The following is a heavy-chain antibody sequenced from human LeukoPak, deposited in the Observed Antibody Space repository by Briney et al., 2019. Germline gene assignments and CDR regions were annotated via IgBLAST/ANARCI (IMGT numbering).Heavy chain of an antibody. CDR2: IYYSGTT. CDR1: GGSISSYY. V-gene: IGHV4-59*01. Sequence: SETLSLTCTVSGGSISSYYWSWIRQPPEKGLEWIGYIYYSGTTNYNPSLKSRVTISVDTSKNQFSLKLSSVTAADTAVYYCARGVYIAAAQYGYWGQGTLVTVSS. D-gene: IGHD6-13*01. CDR3: ARGVYIAAAQYGY. J-gene: IGHJ4*02.